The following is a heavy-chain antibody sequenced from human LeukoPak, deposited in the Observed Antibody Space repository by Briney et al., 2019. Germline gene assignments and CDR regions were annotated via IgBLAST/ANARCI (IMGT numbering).Heavy chain of an antibody. D-gene: IGHD3-22*01. Sequence: VASVKVSCKASGYTFTGYYMHWVRQAPGQGLEWMGRINPNSGGTNYAQKFQGRVTMTRDTSISTAYMELSRLRSDDTAVYYCARTMIVTLAGDAFDIWGQGTMVTVSS. CDR2: INPNSGGT. CDR3: ARTMIVTLAGDAFDI. CDR1: GYTFTGYY. V-gene: IGHV1-2*06. J-gene: IGHJ3*02.